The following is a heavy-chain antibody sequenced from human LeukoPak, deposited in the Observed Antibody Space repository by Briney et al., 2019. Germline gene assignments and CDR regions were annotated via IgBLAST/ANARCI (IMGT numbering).Heavy chain of an antibody. V-gene: IGHV3-30*03. D-gene: IGHD3-10*01. Sequence: GGSLRLSCAASGFTFSSYGMHWVRQAPGKGLEWVAVISYDGSNKYYADSVKGRFAISRDNAKNSLYLQMDSLRAEDTAVYYCARDSGDNWFDPWGQGTLVTVSS. J-gene: IGHJ5*02. CDR3: ARDSGDNWFDP. CDR2: ISYDGSNK. CDR1: GFTFSSYG.